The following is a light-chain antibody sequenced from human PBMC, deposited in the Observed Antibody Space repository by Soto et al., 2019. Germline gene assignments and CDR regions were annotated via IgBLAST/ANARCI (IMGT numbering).Light chain of an antibody. J-gene: IGKJ4*01. CDR1: QSGNIK. CDR3: QQYNSWPPT. CDR2: GAS. V-gene: IGKV3-15*01. Sequence: EIVMTQSPATLSVSPGERATLSCRASQSGNIKLAWYQQKPGQAPRLVIYGASTRATGIPARFSGSGSGTEFTLSISSLQSEDFAVYYCQQYNSWPPTFGGGTKVEIK.